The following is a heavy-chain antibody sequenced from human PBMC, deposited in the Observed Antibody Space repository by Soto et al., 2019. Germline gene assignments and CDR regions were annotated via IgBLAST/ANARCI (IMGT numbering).Heavy chain of an antibody. CDR2: IVVGSGNT. J-gene: IGHJ3*01. Sequence: SLKVSCKASGFTFTSSAVQWVRQARGQRLEWIGWIVVGSGNTNYAQKFQERVTITRDMSTSTAYMELSSLRSEDTAVYYCARYYGDYALEAIDFWGKGTMVTVS. CDR3: ARYYGDYALEAIDF. V-gene: IGHV1-58*01. CDR1: GFTFTSSA. D-gene: IGHD4-17*01.